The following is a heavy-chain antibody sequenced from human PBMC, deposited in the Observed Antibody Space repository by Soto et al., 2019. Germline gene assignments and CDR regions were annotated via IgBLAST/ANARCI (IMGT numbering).Heavy chain of an antibody. CDR2: IYYSGST. D-gene: IGHD7-27*01. CDR3: ARPGRDWGALHY. Sequence: WTWIRQPPGKGLEWIGFIYYSGSTNYNPSLQSRVTISVDTSKNQFSLKINSVTAADTAVYYCARPGRDWGALHYWGQGTLVTVSS. J-gene: IGHJ4*02. V-gene: IGHV4-59*08.